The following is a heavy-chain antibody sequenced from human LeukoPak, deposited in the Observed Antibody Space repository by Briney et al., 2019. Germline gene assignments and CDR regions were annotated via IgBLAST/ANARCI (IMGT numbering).Heavy chain of an antibody. J-gene: IGHJ6*02. D-gene: IGHD5-12*01. Sequence: GGSLRFCCAASGSTFSSYSMNWVRQAPGKVLELVSSISSSSSYIYYADSVKSRFIISRDNAKNSLYLQRSSLSAEATAVYYCARAGSGYDHNYYYYYGMDVWGQGTTVTVSS. CDR2: ISSSSSYI. V-gene: IGHV3-21*04. CDR3: ARAGSGYDHNYYYYYGMDV. CDR1: GSTFSSYS.